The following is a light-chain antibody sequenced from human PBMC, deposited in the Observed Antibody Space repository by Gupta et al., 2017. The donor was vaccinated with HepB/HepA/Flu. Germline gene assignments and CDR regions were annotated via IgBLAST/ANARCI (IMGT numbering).Light chain of an antibody. V-gene: IGKV3-15*01. CDR1: QSVLTN. CDR2: GAS. J-gene: IGKJ1*01. Sequence: IIMTQSPATLSVSPGERVTLSCRASQSVLTNLAWFQQKPGQPPRLLIFGASTRAKETPARFSGSGSGTEFTLTISRRQSEDFGVYYCHHYNNCPRSFGQGTXVAI. CDR3: HHYNNCPRS.